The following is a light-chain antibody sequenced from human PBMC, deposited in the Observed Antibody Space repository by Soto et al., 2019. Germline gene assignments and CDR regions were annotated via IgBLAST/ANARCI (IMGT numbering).Light chain of an antibody. CDR1: SSNIGSAY. CDR2: RNN. V-gene: IGLV1-47*01. J-gene: IGLJ3*02. CDR3: SSYTSSSTWV. Sequence: QSVLTQPPSASGTPGQTVTISCSGSSSNIGSAYIYWYQHLPGTAPKLLIYRNNQRPSGVSNRFSGSKSGNTASLTISGLQAEDEADYYCSSYTSSSTWVFGGGTKLTVL.